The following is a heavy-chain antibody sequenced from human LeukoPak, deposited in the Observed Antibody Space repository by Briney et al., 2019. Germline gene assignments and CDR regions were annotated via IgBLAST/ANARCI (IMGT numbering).Heavy chain of an antibody. V-gene: IGHV3-23*01. J-gene: IGHJ3*02. Sequence: GGSLRLSCAASGFTFSSYVMSSVRQAPGKGLEWVSAIGNSGSSTYYADSVKGRFTISRDNSKNTLYLQMNSLRAEDTAVYYCAKDMVRGVILHAFDIWGQGTMVTVSS. CDR1: GFTFSSYV. CDR2: IGNSGSST. D-gene: IGHD3-10*01. CDR3: AKDMVRGVILHAFDI.